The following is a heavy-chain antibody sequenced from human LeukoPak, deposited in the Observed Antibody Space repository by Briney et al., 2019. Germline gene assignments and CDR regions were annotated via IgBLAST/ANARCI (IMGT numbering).Heavy chain of an antibody. V-gene: IGHV3-11*06. J-gene: IGHJ4*02. CDR2: ISSSSSYT. CDR3: ARDNTIMITFGGANFDY. Sequence: GGSLRLSCAASGFAFSDYYMSWIRQAPGKGLEWVSYISSSSSYTNYADSVKGRFTISRDNAKNSLYLQMNSLRAEDTAVYYCARDNTIMITFGGANFDYWGQGTLVTVSS. CDR1: GFAFSDYY. D-gene: IGHD3-16*01.